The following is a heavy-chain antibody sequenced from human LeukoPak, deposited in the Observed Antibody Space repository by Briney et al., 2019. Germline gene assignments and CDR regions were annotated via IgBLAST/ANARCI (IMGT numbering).Heavy chain of an antibody. Sequence: PGGSLRLSCAASGFTFSSYAMSWVRQAPGKGLEWVSAISGSGGSTYYADSVKGRFTISRDNSKNTLYLQMNSLRAEDTAVYYCAKTRRGYSYGYLFDYWGQGTLVTVSS. D-gene: IGHD5-18*01. CDR3: AKTRRGYSYGYLFDY. CDR2: ISGSGGST. J-gene: IGHJ4*02. V-gene: IGHV3-23*01. CDR1: GFTFSSYA.